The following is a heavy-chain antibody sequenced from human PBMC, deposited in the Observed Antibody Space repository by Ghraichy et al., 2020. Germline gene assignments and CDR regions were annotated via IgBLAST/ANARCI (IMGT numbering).Heavy chain of an antibody. CDR1: GDLIRSSFHW. J-gene: IGHJ3*01. V-gene: IGHV4-4*02. Sequence: SETLSLTCAVSGDLIRSSFHWCTWVRQSPGGALEWIGEMYSSGNPNYTRSLKSRVTISLDKTNSQFSLNLTSVTAANTAVYFCAMTFGLSGWRAYETWGQGRLFTVSS. CDR3: AMTFGLSGWRAYET. CDR2: MYSSGNP. D-gene: IGHD3-10*01.